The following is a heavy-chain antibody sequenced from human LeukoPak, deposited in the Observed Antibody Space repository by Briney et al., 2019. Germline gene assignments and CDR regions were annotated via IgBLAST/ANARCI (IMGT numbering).Heavy chain of an antibody. Sequence: GGSLRLSCAASGFTFSSYAMHWVRQAPGKGLEWVAVISYDGSNKYYADSVKGRFTISRDNAENTMYLQMNSLRVEDTAVYYCTRRVSATRWFDPWGQGTLVTVSS. D-gene: IGHD2-15*01. CDR1: GFTFSSYA. V-gene: IGHV3-30-3*01. CDR2: ISYDGSNK. CDR3: TRRVSATRWFDP. J-gene: IGHJ5*02.